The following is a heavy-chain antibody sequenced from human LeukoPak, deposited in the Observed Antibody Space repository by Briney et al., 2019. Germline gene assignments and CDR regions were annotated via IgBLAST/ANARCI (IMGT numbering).Heavy chain of an antibody. CDR3: ARDPYYYMDV. Sequence: PGGSLRLSCAASGFTFSSYAMSWVRQAPGKGLEWVANIKQDGSEKYYVDSVKGRFTISRDNAKNSLYLQMNSLRAEDTAVYYCARDPYYYMDVWGKGTTVTVSS. CDR1: GFTFSSYA. V-gene: IGHV3-7*01. J-gene: IGHJ6*03. CDR2: IKQDGSEK.